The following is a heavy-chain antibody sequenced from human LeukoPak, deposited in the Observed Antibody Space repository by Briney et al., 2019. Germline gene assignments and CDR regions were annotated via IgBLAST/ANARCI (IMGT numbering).Heavy chain of an antibody. CDR2: IIPIFGTA. CDR3: ARSITMVRGVTYNWFDP. Sequence: GASVKVSCKASGYTFTSYYMHWVRQAPGQGLEWMGGIIPIFGTANYAQKFQGRITITADKSTSTAYTELSSLRSEDTAVYYCARSITMVRGVTYNWFDPWGQGTLVTVSS. CDR1: GYTFTSYY. V-gene: IGHV1-69*06. D-gene: IGHD3-10*01. J-gene: IGHJ5*02.